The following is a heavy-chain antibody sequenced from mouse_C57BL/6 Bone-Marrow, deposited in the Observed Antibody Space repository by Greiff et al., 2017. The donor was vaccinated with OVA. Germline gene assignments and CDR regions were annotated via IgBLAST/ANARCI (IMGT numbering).Heavy chain of an antibody. Sequence: EVHLVESGGDLVKPGGSLKLSCAASGFTFSRYGMSWVRQTPDKRLEWVATISSGGSYTYYPDSVKGRFTFSRDNAKSTLDLQMSSLKSEDTAMYYGATYYSNYEFAYWGQGTLVTVSA. D-gene: IGHD2-5*01. J-gene: IGHJ3*01. CDR3: ATYYSNYEFAY. CDR1: GFTFSRYG. CDR2: ISSGGSYT. V-gene: IGHV5-6*01.